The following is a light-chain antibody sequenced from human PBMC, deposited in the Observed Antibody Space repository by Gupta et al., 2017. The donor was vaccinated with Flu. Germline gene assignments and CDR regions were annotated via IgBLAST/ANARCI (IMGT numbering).Light chain of an antibody. Sequence: TCKRDRLRGNYPSWYQQKPGQAPILVMYSKDSRPSGIPDRFSGSSSGDTASLTVTATQEEDEADYYCHCRSGDHWVFGGGTKLTVL. CDR2: SKD. J-gene: IGLJ3*02. CDR3: HCRSGDHWV. V-gene: IGLV3-19*01. CDR1: RLRGNY.